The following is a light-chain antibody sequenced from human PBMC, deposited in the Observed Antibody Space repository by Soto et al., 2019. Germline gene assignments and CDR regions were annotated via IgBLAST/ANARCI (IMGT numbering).Light chain of an antibody. Sequence: EIVMAQSPATLSVSPGERATLSCRASQSVSGNLAWYQQKPGQAPRLLIYGASTRATGIPARFSGRGSGTEFTLTISSLPSEDFAVYYCQQYNNWPPAFGQGTKVEIK. V-gene: IGKV3-15*01. CDR3: QQYNNWPPA. CDR1: QSVSGN. J-gene: IGKJ1*01. CDR2: GAS.